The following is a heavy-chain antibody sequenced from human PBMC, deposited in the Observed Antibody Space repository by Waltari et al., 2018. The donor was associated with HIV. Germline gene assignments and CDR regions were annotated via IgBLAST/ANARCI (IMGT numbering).Heavy chain of an antibody. CDR3: ATQQRRAFDI. V-gene: IGHV1-46*01. J-gene: IGHJ3*02. D-gene: IGHD1-1*01. Sequence: VQLLQSGAEVKKPGASVRVSCKASGYTFTRYYMHWVRQAPAQGLEWMGLINPSGGSTTYAQNFQGRVTMTRDTSSGTVYMELSSLTSEDTAVYYCATQQRRAFDIWGLGTMVAVSS. CDR1: GYTFTRYY. CDR2: INPSGGST.